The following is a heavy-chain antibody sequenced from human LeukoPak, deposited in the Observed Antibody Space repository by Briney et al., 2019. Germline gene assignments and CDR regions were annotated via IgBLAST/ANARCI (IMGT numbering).Heavy chain of an antibody. J-gene: IGHJ4*02. D-gene: IGHD3-22*01. CDR2: INHSGST. CDR1: GGSFSGYY. CDR3: ARVSYYDSSGNRGAFDY. Sequence: SETLSLACAVYGGSFSGYYWSWIRQPPGKGLEWIGEINHSGSTNYNPSLKSRVTISVDKSKNQFSLKLSSVTAADTAVYYCARVSYYDSSGNRGAFDYWGQGTLVTVSS. V-gene: IGHV4-34*01.